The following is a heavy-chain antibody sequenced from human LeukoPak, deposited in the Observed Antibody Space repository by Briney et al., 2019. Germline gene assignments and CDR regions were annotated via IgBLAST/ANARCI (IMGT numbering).Heavy chain of an antibody. J-gene: IGHJ4*02. CDR2: MNPNSGNT. V-gene: IGHV1-8*01. CDR3: AKSSTTTCYSPIDL. D-gene: IGHD2-2*01. Sequence: ASVKVSCKASGYTFTSYDINWVRQATGQGLEWMGWMNPNSGNTGYAQKFQGRVTMTRNTSISTAYMELSSLRSEDTAVYYCAKSSTTTCYSPIDLWGQGTLVTVSS. CDR1: GYTFTSYD.